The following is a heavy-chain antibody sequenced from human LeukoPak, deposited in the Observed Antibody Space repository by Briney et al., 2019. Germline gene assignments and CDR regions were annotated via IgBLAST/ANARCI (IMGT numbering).Heavy chain of an antibody. CDR1: GGTFSSYA. V-gene: IGHV1-18*01. Sequence: ASVKVSCKASGGTFSSYAISWVRQAPGQGLEWMGWITAYNGNRLYAQRFQGRITLTTDTSTSTSYMELRSLEYDDTAIYYCARDNDKVVDHWGQGTLVTVSS. J-gene: IGHJ4*01. CDR2: ITAYNGNR. CDR3: ARDNDKVVDH. D-gene: IGHD1-1*01.